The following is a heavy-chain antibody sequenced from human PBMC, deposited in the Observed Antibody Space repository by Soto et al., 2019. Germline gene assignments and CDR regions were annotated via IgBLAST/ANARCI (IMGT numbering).Heavy chain of an antibody. CDR1: GYSIRNGSY. Sequence: NPSETLSLTCTVSGYSIRNGSYWGWIRQPPGKGLEWIGTIYHSGSTYYNPSLKSRVTISVDASENHFSLKLSSVTAADTAVYYCARVGPYCGGDCYSAPPWGEGTLVTV. D-gene: IGHD2-21*02. V-gene: IGHV4-38-2*02. CDR3: ARVGPYCGGDCYSAPP. J-gene: IGHJ5*02. CDR2: IYHSGST.